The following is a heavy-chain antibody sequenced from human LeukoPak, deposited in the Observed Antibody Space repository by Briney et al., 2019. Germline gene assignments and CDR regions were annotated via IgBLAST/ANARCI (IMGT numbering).Heavy chain of an antibody. D-gene: IGHD3-22*01. V-gene: IGHV3-21*01. Sequence: GGSLRLSCAASGYTFSDYSINRGRQAPGKGLEWVSHINPTSTSIYYADAVKSPFTPSTDNAKSSLYLQMNSPRAANTALYYCGRLRRNSDRSGYYYYYNYWGQGILVSVSS. CDR3: GRLRRNSDRSGYYYYYNY. CDR1: GYTFSDYS. J-gene: IGHJ4*02. CDR2: INPTSTSI.